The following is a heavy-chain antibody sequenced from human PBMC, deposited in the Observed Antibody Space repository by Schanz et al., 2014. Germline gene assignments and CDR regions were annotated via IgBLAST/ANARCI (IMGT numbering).Heavy chain of an antibody. Sequence: QVQLQESGPRLVKPSQTLSLTCTVSGGSIDVSGYYWSWIRQQPGKALEWIGYIYHTGTTYYSPSRRGRVPIWKDRPKTHFFRNRNSRTAADTAVYYWARGGGPSHYDHVWGNFRYTHFDYWGQGTLVTVSS. J-gene: IGHJ4*02. CDR2: IYHTGTT. D-gene: IGHD3-16*02. CDR1: GGSIDVSGYY. V-gene: IGHV4-31*09. CDR3: ARGGGPSHYDHVWGNFRYTHFDY.